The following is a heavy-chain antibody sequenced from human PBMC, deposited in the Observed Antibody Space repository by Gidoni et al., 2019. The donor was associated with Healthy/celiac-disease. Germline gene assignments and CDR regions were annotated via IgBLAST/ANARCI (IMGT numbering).Heavy chain of an antibody. CDR2: IDPRDSYT. J-gene: IGHJ4*02. V-gene: IGHV5-10-1*03. D-gene: IGHD2-15*01. Sequence: EVQLVQSGAEVKKPGESLRISCKGSGYSFTSYWISWVRQMPGKGLEWMGRIDPRDSYTNYSPSFQGHVTISADKSISTAYLQWSSLKASDTAMYYCARIGGYCSGGSCYMTPELDYWGQGTLVTVSS. CDR3: ARIGGYCSGGSCYMTPELDY. CDR1: GYSFTSYW.